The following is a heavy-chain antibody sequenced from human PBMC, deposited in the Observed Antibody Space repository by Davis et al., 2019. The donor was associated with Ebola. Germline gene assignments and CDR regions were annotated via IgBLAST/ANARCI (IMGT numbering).Heavy chain of an antibody. D-gene: IGHD5-12*01. CDR2: VYYSGST. V-gene: IGHV4-59*01. CDR1: GVSISSYD. CDR3: ARERGYGYAFDI. Sequence: SETLSLTCTVSGVSISSYDLSWIRQPPGKGLEWIGYVYYSGSTNYNPSLKSRVTISVDTSKNQLSLKLSSVTTADTAVYYCARERGYGYAFDIWGQGTMVTVSS. J-gene: IGHJ3*02.